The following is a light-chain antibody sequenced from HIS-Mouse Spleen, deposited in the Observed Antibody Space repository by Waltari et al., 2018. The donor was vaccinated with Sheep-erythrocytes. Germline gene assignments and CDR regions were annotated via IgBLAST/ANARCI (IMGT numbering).Light chain of an antibody. J-gene: IGKJ3*01. Sequence: DILMTQSPDSLAVSRGERATINCKSSQSVLYSSNNKNYLAWYQQKPGQPPKLLIYWASTRESGVPDRFSGSGSGTDFTLTISSLQAEDVAVYYCQQYYSTPFTFGPGTKVDIK. CDR3: QQYYSTPFT. CDR1: QSVLYSSNNKNY. CDR2: WAS. V-gene: IGKV4-1*01.